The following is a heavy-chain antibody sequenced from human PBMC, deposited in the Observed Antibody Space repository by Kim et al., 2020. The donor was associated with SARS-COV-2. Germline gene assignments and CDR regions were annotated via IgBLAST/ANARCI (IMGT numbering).Heavy chain of an antibody. V-gene: IGHV3-23*01. CDR2: ISGSGGAT. CDR1: GFTFSSYD. CDR3: ANRFSSQYFAD. J-gene: IGHJ4*02. Sequence: GGSLRLSCAASGFTFSSYDMTWVRQAPGEGLEWVAAISGSGGATVYADSVKGRFTISRDNSKNTLYLQMHNLGAEDTAVYYCANRFSSQYFADWGQGTLVTVAS. D-gene: IGHD3-16*01.